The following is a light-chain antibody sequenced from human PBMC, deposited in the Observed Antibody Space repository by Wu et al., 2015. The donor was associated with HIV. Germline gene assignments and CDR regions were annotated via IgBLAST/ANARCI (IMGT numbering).Light chain of an antibody. V-gene: IGKV1-5*03. J-gene: IGKJ1*01. CDR2: KAS. CDR1: QSISSW. Sequence: DIQMTQSPSTLSAFVGDRVTITCRASQSISSWLAWYQQKPGKAPNLLIYKASSLAGGSHQGLAAVDRGQNSLSPSAACSLKILQLITDQQYDKYPWTFGPGTKVQI. CDR3: QQYDKYPWT.